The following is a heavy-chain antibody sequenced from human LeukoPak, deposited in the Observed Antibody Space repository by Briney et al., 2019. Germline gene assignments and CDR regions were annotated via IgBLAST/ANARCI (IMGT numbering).Heavy chain of an antibody. CDR3: AGDLAGQQLPPVDWFDP. CDR1: GFTFSSYG. CDR2: IWYDGSNK. Sequence: GGSLRLSCAASGFTFSSYGMRWVRQAPGKGLEWVAVIWYDGSNKYYADSVKGRFTISRDNSKNTLYLQMNSLRAEDTAVYYCAGDLAGQQLPPVDWFDPWGQGTLVTVSS. V-gene: IGHV3-33*01. J-gene: IGHJ5*02. D-gene: IGHD6-13*01.